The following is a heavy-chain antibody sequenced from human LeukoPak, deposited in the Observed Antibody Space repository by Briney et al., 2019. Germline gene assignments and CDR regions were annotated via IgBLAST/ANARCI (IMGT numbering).Heavy chain of an antibody. J-gene: IGHJ4*02. Sequence: SETLSLTCIVSGGSISGYYWSWVRQPAGRGLEWLGRINTDDNTNYNPSLKSRLTMSLDTSKSQFFLNLTSVTAADTAVYYCAREWRSTSSRPLDSWGQGSLVTVSS. CDR2: INTDDNT. V-gene: IGHV4-4*07. CDR3: AREWRSTSSRPLDS. CDR1: GGSISGYY. D-gene: IGHD2-2*01.